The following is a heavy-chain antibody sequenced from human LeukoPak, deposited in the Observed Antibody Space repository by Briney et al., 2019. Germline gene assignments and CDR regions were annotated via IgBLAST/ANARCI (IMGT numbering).Heavy chain of an antibody. Sequence: PSETLSLTCTVFGASITSYYWSWIRQPAGKGLEWVSYISSISSPIYYADSVKGRFTISRDNAKNSLYLQMNSLSDEDTAVYYCAGDLTGYSPYWGQGTLVTVSS. D-gene: IGHD1-26*01. CDR3: AGDLTGYSPY. CDR1: GASITSYY. V-gene: IGHV3-48*02. J-gene: IGHJ4*02. CDR2: ISSISSPI.